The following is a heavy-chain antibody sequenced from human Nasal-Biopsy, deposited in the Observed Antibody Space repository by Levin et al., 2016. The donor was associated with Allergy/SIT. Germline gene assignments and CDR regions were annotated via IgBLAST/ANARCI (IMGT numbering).Heavy chain of an antibody. D-gene: IGHD2/OR15-2a*01. V-gene: IGHV3-48*01. CDR2: ISDSSGTI. CDR1: GFTFSSYS. J-gene: IGHJ6*02. Sequence: GGSLRLSCAASGFTFSSYSMNWVRQAPGKGLEWVSYISDSSGTIYYADSVKGRFTISRDNAKNSLYLQMNSLGAEDTAVYYCARRNSALAYGMDVWGLGTTVTVSS. CDR3: ARRNSALAYGMDV.